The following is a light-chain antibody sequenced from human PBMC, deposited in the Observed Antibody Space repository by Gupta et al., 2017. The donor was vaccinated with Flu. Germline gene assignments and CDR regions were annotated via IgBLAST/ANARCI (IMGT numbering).Light chain of an antibody. CDR2: ATS. CDR3: QHENNWPFP. Sequence: ERELTQSPATLSASPGERVILSCRASQRVGSSLAWYQQRPGQAPRLLIYATSCRATEMPARFSGSGSGTEFTLTINSRQSEDFAVYYCQHENNWPFPFGHGTKVDFK. CDR1: QRVGSS. J-gene: IGKJ3*01. V-gene: IGKV3-15*01.